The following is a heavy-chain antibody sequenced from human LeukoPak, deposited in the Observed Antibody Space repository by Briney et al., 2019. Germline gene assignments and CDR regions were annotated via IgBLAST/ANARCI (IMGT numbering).Heavy chain of an antibody. CDR2: ISGYNGNT. Sequence: ASVKVSCKTSGYTFTSYGISWVRQAPGQGLEWMGRISGYNGNTNYAENVQGRVTMTRDTSTSTAYMELRSLRSDDTAVYYCARGLYYDTSGYLGTYDAYYFDYWGQGTLVTVSS. V-gene: IGHV1-18*01. J-gene: IGHJ4*02. CDR1: GYTFTSYG. CDR3: ARGLYYDTSGYLGTYDAYYFDY. D-gene: IGHD3-22*01.